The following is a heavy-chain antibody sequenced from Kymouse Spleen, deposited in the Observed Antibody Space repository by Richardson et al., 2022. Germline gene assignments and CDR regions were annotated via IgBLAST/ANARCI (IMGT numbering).Heavy chain of an antibody. CDR2: INHSGST. CDR3: ARTMVRGVPNWFDP. Sequence: QVQLQQWGAGLLKPSETLSLTCAVYGGSFSGYYWSWIRQPPGKGLEWIGEINHSGSTNYNPSLKSRVTISVDTSKNQFSLKLSSVTAADTAVYYCARTMVRGVPNWFDPWGQGTLVTVSS. CDR1: GGSFSGYY. V-gene: IGHV4-34*01. J-gene: IGHJ5*02. D-gene: IGHD3-10*01.